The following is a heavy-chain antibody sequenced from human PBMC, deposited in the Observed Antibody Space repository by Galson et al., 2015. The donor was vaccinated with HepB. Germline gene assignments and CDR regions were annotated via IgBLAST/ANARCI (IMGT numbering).Heavy chain of an antibody. J-gene: IGHJ4*02. D-gene: IGHD3-22*01. CDR3: ARGPRLSPYYYDPED. V-gene: IGHV1-2*04. CDR1: GYTFTGYY. Sequence: SVKVSCKASGYTFTGYYMHWVRQAPGQGLEWMGWINPNSGGTNYAQKFQGWVTMTRDTSISTAYMELRSLRSDDTAVYYCARGPRLSPYYYDPEDWGQGTLVTVSS. CDR2: INPNSGGT.